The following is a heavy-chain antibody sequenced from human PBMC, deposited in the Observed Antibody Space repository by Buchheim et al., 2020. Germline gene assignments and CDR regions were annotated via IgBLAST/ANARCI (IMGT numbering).Heavy chain of an antibody. V-gene: IGHV3-30*18. J-gene: IGHJ4*02. Sequence: QVQLVESGGGVVQPGRSLRLSCAASGFTFSSYGMHWVRQAPGKGLEWVAVISYDGSNKYYADSVKGRFTISRDNSKNTLSLQMNSLRAEDTAVYYCAKNLDRGWYPGSFYFDYWGQGTL. D-gene: IGHD6-19*01. CDR3: AKNLDRGWYPGSFYFDY. CDR2: ISYDGSNK. CDR1: GFTFSSYG.